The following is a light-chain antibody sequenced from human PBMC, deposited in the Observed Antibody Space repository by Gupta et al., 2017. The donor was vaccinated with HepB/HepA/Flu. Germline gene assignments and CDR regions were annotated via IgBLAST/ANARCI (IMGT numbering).Light chain of an antibody. V-gene: IGKV1-5*03. CDR3: QQYKSASIFT. Sequence: DIQMTQSPSTLSASIGDRVTITCRASQSISTWLAWYQQKPGRAPKLLIYKASSLEGGVPSRFSGSGSGTEFTLTISSRQPDDSATYYCQQYKSASIFTFGQGTKVEIK. CDR1: QSISTW. CDR2: KAS. J-gene: IGKJ1*01.